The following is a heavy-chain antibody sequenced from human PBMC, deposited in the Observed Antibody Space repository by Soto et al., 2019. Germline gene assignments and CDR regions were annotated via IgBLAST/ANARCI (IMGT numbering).Heavy chain of an antibody. Sequence: QVQLVESGGGVVQPGRSLRLSCAASGFSFSSYGIHWVRQAPGKGLEWVAVISYDGSNKYYADSVKGRFTISRDNSKNTLYLQMNSLRAEDTAVYYCAKARPWNDLWGQGTQVTVSS. V-gene: IGHV3-30*18. D-gene: IGHD1-1*01. CDR2: ISYDGSNK. CDR3: AKARPWNDL. J-gene: IGHJ4*02. CDR1: GFSFSSYG.